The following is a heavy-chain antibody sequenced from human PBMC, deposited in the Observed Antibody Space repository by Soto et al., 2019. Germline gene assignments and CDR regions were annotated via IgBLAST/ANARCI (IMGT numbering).Heavy chain of an antibody. V-gene: IGHV1-18*01. CDR3: ARAHGSSNPATIVYYYYYGMDV. Sequence: ASVKVSCKASGYTYTSYCISWVRQAPGQGLEWMGWISAYNGNTNYAQKLQGRVTMTTDTSTSTAYMELRSLRSDDTAVYYCARAHGSSNPATIVYYYYYGMDVWGQGTTVTVSS. CDR2: ISAYNGNT. D-gene: IGHD4-4*01. J-gene: IGHJ6*02. CDR1: GYTYTSYC.